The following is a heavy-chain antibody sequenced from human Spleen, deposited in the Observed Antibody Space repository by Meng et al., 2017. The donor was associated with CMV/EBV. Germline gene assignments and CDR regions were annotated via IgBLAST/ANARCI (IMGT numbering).Heavy chain of an antibody. CDR1: GYTFNIYD. J-gene: IGHJ4*02. Sequence: ASVKVSCKASGYTFNIYDINWVRQATGQGLEWMGWMNPNSGNTGYTQKFRGRVSMTRNTSTNTAYMGLSSLNSEDTAVYYCARAIRGGDFGYWGQGTLVTVSS. D-gene: IGHD2-21*01. CDR2: MNPNSGNT. CDR3: ARAIRGGDFGY. V-gene: IGHV1-8*01.